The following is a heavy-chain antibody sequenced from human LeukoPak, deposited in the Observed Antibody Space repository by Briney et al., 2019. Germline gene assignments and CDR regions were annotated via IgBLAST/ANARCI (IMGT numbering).Heavy chain of an antibody. CDR1: GFTFSSYS. D-gene: IGHD2-15*01. J-gene: IGHJ4*02. V-gene: IGHV3-21*01. Sequence: GGSLRLSCAASGFTFSSYSMNWVRQAPGKGLEWVSSISSSSSYIYYADSVKGRFTISRDNAKNSLYLQMNSLRAEDTAVYYCATQPGYCSGGGCKNSDYWGQGTLVTVSS. CDR3: ATQPGYCSGGGCKNSDY. CDR2: ISSSSSYI.